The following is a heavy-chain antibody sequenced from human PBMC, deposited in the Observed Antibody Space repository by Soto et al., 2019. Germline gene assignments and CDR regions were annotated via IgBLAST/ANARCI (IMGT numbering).Heavy chain of an antibody. D-gene: IGHD3-9*01. CDR1: GGPISSYY. J-gene: IGHJ6*03. Sequence: SETLALTCTVSGGPISSYYWSWIRQPPGKGLEWIGYIYYSGSTNYNPSLKSRVTISVDTSKNQFSLKLSSVTAADTAVYYCARGPYYDILTGRSRPNYYYYMDVWGKGTAVT. CDR3: ARGPYYDILTGRSRPNYYYYMDV. CDR2: IYYSGST. V-gene: IGHV4-59*08.